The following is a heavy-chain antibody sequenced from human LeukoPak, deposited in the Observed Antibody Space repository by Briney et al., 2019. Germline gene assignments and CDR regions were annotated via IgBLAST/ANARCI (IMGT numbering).Heavy chain of an antibody. Sequence: ASVKVSCKASGYTFTSHYMHWVRQAPGQGLEWMGIINPSGGSTSYAQKFQGRVTMTRDTSTSIVYMELSSLRSEDTAVYYCARDNAGYSSDHYYGMDVWGQGTTVTVSS. D-gene: IGHD6-19*01. V-gene: IGHV1-46*01. CDR2: INPSGGST. CDR1: GYTFTSHY. CDR3: ARDNAGYSSDHYYGMDV. J-gene: IGHJ6*02.